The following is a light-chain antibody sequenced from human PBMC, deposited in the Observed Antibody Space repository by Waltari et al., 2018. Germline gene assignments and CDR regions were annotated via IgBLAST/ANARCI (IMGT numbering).Light chain of an antibody. CDR1: SGSITSNY. Sequence: FMLPQSRSVSQSPGKTITISCTPSSGSITSNYMQWYQQSPGSAPTPVMYEDDQRPSGVPDRFSGSLDFSSNSASLTISGLQTEDEADYFCQSYDSISQDVIFGGGTRLTVL. V-gene: IGLV6-57*03. CDR2: EDD. CDR3: QSYDSISQDVI. J-gene: IGLJ2*01.